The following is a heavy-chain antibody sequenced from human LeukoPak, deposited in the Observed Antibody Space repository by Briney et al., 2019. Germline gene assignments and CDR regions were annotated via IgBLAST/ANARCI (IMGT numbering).Heavy chain of an antibody. CDR2: ISNSGGST. Sequence: GGSLRLSCAASGFTFSSYAMSWVRQAPGKGLEWVSAISNSGGSTYYGDSVKGRFTFSRDNSKNTLYLQMNSLRVDDTAVYYCARVGTGSQSDFWGQGILVTVSS. D-gene: IGHD1-26*01. J-gene: IGHJ4*02. CDR1: GFTFSSYA. CDR3: ARVGTGSQSDF. V-gene: IGHV3-23*01.